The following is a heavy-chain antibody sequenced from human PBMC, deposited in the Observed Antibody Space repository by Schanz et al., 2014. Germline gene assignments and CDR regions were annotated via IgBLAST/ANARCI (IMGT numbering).Heavy chain of an antibody. J-gene: IGHJ6*02. CDR2: ISHSGGSK. Sequence: DVQLLESGGGLVQPGGSLRLSCAASGFTFNSYAMTWVRQAPGKGLEWVSSISHSGGSKYYADSVKGRFTISRDNSENTLYLQMNILSADDTAVSYCAKGMGCCSGGACYDFYYYGLDVWGQGTTXTVAS. D-gene: IGHD2-15*01. CDR3: AKGMGCCSGGACYDFYYYGLDV. V-gene: IGHV3-23*01. CDR1: GFTFNSYA.